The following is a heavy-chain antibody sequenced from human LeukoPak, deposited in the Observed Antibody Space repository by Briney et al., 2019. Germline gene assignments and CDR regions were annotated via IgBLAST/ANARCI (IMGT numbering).Heavy chain of an antibody. CDR3: AREKKMGGDAFDI. Sequence: PGGSLRLSCAASGFTFSSYSMNWVRQAPGKGLEWVSSISSSSSYTYYADSVKGRFTISRDNAKNSLYLQMNSLRAEDTAVYYCAREKKMGGDAFDIWGQGTMVTVSS. D-gene: IGHD3-16*01. V-gene: IGHV3-21*01. J-gene: IGHJ3*02. CDR1: GFTFSSYS. CDR2: ISSSSSYT.